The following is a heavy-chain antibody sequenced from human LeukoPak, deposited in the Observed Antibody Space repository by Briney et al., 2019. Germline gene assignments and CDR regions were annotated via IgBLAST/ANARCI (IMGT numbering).Heavy chain of an antibody. D-gene: IGHD3-9*01. CDR1: GGSISSVY. Sequence: SETLSLTCTVSGGSISSVYWSWIRQPRGKGLEWIGYIYYSGSTNYNPSLKSRVTISVDTSKNQFSLKLSSVTAADTAVYYCARIDDILTGYPLFDYWGQGTLVTVSS. V-gene: IGHV4-59*08. J-gene: IGHJ4*02. CDR3: ARIDDILTGYPLFDY. CDR2: IYYSGST.